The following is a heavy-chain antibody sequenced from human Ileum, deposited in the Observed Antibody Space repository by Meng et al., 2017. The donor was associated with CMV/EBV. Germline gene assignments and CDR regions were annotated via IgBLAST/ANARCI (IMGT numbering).Heavy chain of an antibody. V-gene: IGHV3-23*01. D-gene: IGHD2-2*01. J-gene: IGHJ4*02. CDR1: GFTFNSHT. Sequence: GESLKISCAASGFTFNSHTMTWVRQAPGRGLEWVSIISGGGGTTYYADSVKGRFTISRDNSKDTLYLEMNSLRAEDTAVYYCAKARDSSRYCSSTSCPIDYWGQGTLVTVSS. CDR3: AKARDSSRYCSSTSCPIDY. CDR2: ISGGGGTT.